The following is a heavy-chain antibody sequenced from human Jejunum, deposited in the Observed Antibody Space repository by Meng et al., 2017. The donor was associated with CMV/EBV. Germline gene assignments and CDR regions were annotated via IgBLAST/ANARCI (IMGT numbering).Heavy chain of an antibody. CDR2: IYRGDDK. V-gene: IGHV2-5*02. D-gene: IGHD1-26*01. J-gene: IGHJ4*02. Sequence: QITLKESLPTLVKPTQTLTLTCSFSGFSPSTSGEGVGWIRQPPGKALEWLALIYRGDDKRYSPSLNSRLTIAKDTSKNEVVLTLTNMGPIDTGTYYCAHFVGGYYPSRPDYWGQGTLVTVSS. CDR3: AHFVGGYYPSRPDY. CDR1: GFSPSTSGEG.